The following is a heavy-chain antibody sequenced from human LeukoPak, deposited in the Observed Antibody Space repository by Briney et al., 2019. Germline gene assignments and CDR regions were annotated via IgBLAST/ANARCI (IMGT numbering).Heavy chain of an antibody. D-gene: IGHD6-6*01. CDR3: ARDPPIAGRGFGAFDI. J-gene: IGHJ3*02. V-gene: IGHV3-23*01. CDR2: ISGSGGST. Sequence: GGSLRLSCAASGFTFSSYAMSWVRQAPGKGLEWVSAISGSGGSTYYADSVKGRFTISRDNSKNTLYLQMNSLRAEDTAVYYCARDPPIAGRGFGAFDIWGQGTMVTVSS. CDR1: GFTFSSYA.